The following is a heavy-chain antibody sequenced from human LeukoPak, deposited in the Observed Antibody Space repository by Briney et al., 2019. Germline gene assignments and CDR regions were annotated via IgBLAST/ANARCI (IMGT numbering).Heavy chain of an antibody. CDR2: IYYSGST. Sequence: PSETLSLTRTVSGGSLSSYYWSWIRQPPGKGLEWIGYIYYSGSTNHNPSLKRRVTISVDTSKNQFSLNLSSVTAADTAVYYCARDLLPTAGYFDYWGQGSLVTVSS. V-gene: IGHV4-59*01. CDR3: ARDLLPTAGYFDY. J-gene: IGHJ4*02. D-gene: IGHD6-19*01. CDR1: GGSLSSYY.